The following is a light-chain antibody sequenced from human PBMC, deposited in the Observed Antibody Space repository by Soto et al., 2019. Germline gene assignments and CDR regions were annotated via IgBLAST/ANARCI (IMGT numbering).Light chain of an antibody. V-gene: IGLV1-44*01. CDR1: NSNIGRNT. Sequence: QSVLTQPPSASGTPGQRVTISCSGSNSNIGRNTVNWYQQFPGAAPNLLIHSDNQRPSGVPVRFSGSRSGTSASLAISGLQSEDEADYYCAAWDESPNVPVFGGGTKLTVL. J-gene: IGLJ3*02. CDR2: SDN. CDR3: AAWDESPNVPV.